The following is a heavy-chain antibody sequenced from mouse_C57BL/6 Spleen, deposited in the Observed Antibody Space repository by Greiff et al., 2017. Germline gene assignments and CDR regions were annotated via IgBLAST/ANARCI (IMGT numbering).Heavy chain of an antibody. CDR1: GYTFTSYW. J-gene: IGHJ4*01. CDR3: ARGDYGHYAMDY. Sequence: VQLQQPGAELVRPGSSVKLSCKASGYTFTSYWMHWVKQRPIQGLEWIGNIDPSDSETHYNQKFKDKATLTVDKSSSTAYMQLSSLTSEDSAVYYCARGDYGHYAMDYWGQGTSVTVSS. CDR2: IDPSDSET. V-gene: IGHV1-52*01. D-gene: IGHD1-1*02.